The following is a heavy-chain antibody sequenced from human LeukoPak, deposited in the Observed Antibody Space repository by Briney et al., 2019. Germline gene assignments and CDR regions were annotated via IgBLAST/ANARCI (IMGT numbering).Heavy chain of an antibody. J-gene: IGHJ4*02. D-gene: IGHD4-17*01. CDR3: ARETPVTCFDY. CDR1: GYTFSNYG. V-gene: IGHV1-18*01. CDR2: VSAYNGNT. Sequence: ASVKVSCKTSGYTFSNYGVSWVRQAPGQGLEWMGWVSAYNGNTKYAQKFQGRVTMTPDTSTGTVYMELSNLRSDDTAVYYCARETPVTCFDYWGQGTLVTVSS.